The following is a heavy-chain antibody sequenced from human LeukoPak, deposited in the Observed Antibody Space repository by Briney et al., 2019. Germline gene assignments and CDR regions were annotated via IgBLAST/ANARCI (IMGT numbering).Heavy chain of an antibody. D-gene: IGHD4-11*01. CDR2: IYYSGST. V-gene: IGHV4-59*01. J-gene: IGHJ6*02. CDR3: ARSTTGVDYYYYYGMDV. CDR1: GGSISSYY. Sequence: PSETLSLTCTVSGGSISSYYWSWIRQPPGKGLEWIGYIYYSGSTNYNPSLKSRVTISVDMSKNQFSLKLSSVTAADTAVYYCARSTTGVDYYYYYGMDVWGQGTTVTVSS.